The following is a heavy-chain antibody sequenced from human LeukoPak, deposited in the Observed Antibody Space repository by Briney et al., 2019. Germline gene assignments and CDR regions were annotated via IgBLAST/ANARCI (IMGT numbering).Heavy chain of an antibody. CDR1: GFTFSSYG. V-gene: IGHV3-30*18. CDR2: ISYDGSNK. Sequence: PGGSLRLSCAASGFTFSSYGMYWVRQAPGKGLEWVAVISYDGSNKYYADSVKGRFTISRDNSKNTLYLQMNSLRAEDTAVYYCAKSGTDYPFLVHWGQGTLVTVSS. J-gene: IGHJ4*02. D-gene: IGHD3-10*01. CDR3: AKSGTDYPFLVH.